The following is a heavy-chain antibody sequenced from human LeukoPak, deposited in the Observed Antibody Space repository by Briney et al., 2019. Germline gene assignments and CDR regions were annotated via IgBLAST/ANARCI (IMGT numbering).Heavy chain of an antibody. Sequence: PGGSLRLSCAASGFTVSDYYMSWIRQAPGKGLEWVSYISTSGRYTNYTDSVKGRFTISRDSAKNSLFLQMNSLRAEDTAVYYCARVASITMICDFWGQGTLVTVSS. J-gene: IGHJ4*02. CDR1: GFTVSDYY. D-gene: IGHD3-22*01. CDR2: ISTSGRYT. CDR3: ARVASITMICDF. V-gene: IGHV3-11*06.